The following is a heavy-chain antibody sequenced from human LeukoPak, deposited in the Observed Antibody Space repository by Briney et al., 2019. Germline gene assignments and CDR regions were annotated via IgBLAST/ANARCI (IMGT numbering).Heavy chain of an antibody. CDR2: IIPIFGTA. CDR3: ARDRFTYGDRLQYYFDY. CDR1: GGTFSSYA. J-gene: IGHJ4*02. D-gene: IGHD4-17*01. V-gene: IGHV1-69*13. Sequence: SVKVSCKASGGTFSSYAISWVRQAPGQGLEWVGGIIPIFGTANYAQKFQGRVTITADESTSTAYMELSSLRSEDTAVYYCARDRFTYGDRLQYYFDYWGQGTLVTVSS.